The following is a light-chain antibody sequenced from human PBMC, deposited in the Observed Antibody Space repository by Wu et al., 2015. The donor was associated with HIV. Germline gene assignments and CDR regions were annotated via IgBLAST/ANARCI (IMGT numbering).Light chain of an antibody. V-gene: IGKV3D-15*01. CDR1: QSINSN. J-gene: IGKJ3*01. CDR2: GTS. Sequence: EVVMTQSPVTLSVSPGERVTLACRASQSINSNLAWYQQKPGQAPRLLIYGTSNRATGIPDRFSGSGSGTDFTLTISSLQPEDFATYYCLQHNAYPFTFGPGTKVDIK. CDR3: LQHNAYPFT.